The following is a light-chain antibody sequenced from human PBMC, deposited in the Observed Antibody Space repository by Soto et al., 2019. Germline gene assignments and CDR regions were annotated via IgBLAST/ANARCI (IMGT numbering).Light chain of an antibody. Sequence: QLVLTQPPSVSGAPGQRVTISCTGSSSNIGAGYDVHWYQQLPGTAPKLLIYGNSNRPSGVPDRFSGSKSGTSASLAITGLQAEDEADYYYQSYDSSLSGKVVFGGGTKLTVL. CDR2: GNS. V-gene: IGLV1-40*01. CDR1: SSNIGAGYD. J-gene: IGLJ2*01. CDR3: QSYDSSLSGKVV.